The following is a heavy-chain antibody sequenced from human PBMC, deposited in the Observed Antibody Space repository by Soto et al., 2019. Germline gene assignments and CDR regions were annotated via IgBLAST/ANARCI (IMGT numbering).Heavy chain of an antibody. Sequence: QVQLQESGPGLVKPSQTLSLTCTVSGGSISSGGYYWSWIRQHPGKGLEWIGYIYYSGNTYYNPSLKSRVTISVDTSKNQFSLRLSSVTAADTAVYYCARDIAGRGYFDSWGQGTLVTVSS. CDR2: IYYSGNT. CDR1: GGSISSGGYY. CDR3: ARDIAGRGYFDS. J-gene: IGHJ4*02. D-gene: IGHD3-10*01. V-gene: IGHV4-31*03.